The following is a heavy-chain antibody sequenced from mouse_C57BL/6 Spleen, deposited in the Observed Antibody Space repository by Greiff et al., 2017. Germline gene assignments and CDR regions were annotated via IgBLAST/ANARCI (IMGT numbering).Heavy chain of an antibody. CDR3: ERKGYGNYGAMDY. CDR2: IYPSDSET. J-gene: IGHJ4*01. Sequence: QVQLQQPGAELVRPGSSVKLSCKASGYTFTSYWMDWVKQRPGQGLEWIGNIYPSDSETHYNQKFKDKATLTVDKSSSTAYMQLSSLTSEDSAVYYCERKGYGNYGAMDYWGQGTSVTVSS. D-gene: IGHD2-10*02. V-gene: IGHV1-61*01. CDR1: GYTFTSYW.